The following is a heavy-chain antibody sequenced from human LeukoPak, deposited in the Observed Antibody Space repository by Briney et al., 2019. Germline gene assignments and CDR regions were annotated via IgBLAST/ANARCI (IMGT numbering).Heavy chain of an antibody. CDR2: IGSSSTYI. Sequence: GGSLRLSCAASGFTFSSYSMNWVRQAPGKGLEWVSYIGSSSTYIYYADSVKGRFTISRDNAKNSLYLQMNSLRAEDTAVYYCARELYGMDVWGQGTTVTVSS. CDR1: GFTFSSYS. J-gene: IGHJ6*02. V-gene: IGHV3-21*01. CDR3: ARELYGMDV.